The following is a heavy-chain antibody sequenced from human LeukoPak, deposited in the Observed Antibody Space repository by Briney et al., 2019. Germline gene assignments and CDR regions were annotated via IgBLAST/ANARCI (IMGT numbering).Heavy chain of an antibody. D-gene: IGHD2-15*01. J-gene: IGHJ4*02. Sequence: SETLSLTCTVSDDSISSGAYYWNWIRQPPGKGLEWIGYIYYSGSTYYNPSLKTRVTISADTSKNQFSLKLSSVTAADTAVYYCAGFCSGGSCPDSWGQGTLVTVSS. V-gene: IGHV4-30-4*08. CDR3: AGFCSGGSCPDS. CDR1: DDSISSGAYY. CDR2: IYYSGST.